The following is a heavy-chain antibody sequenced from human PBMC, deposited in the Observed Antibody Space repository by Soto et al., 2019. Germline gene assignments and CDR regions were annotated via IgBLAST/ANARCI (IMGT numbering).Heavy chain of an antibody. V-gene: IGHV3-30-3*01. CDR2: ISYDGSNK. D-gene: IGHD3-3*01. CDR1: GFTFSNYA. J-gene: IGHJ6*01. Sequence: QVQLVESGGGVVQPGRSLRLSCAASGFTFSNYAMHWVRQAPGKGLEWVAVISYDGSNKYYADSVKGRFTISRDNSKNTLYLQMNSLRAEDTAVYYCAREPIFGVVRGGMDVW. CDR3: AREPIFGVVRGGMDV.